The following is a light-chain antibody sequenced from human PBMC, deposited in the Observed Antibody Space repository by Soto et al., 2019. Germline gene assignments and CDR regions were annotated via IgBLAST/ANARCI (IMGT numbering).Light chain of an antibody. CDR1: SSDVGGYNY. J-gene: IGLJ2*01. Sequence: QSVLTQPASVSGSPGQSITISCTGASSDVGGYNYVSWYQQHPDKAPKLLIYEVSSRPSGVSYRFSGSKSGNTASLTISGLQAEDEADYYCTSYTTSSTVVFGGGTKLTVL. CDR3: TSYTTSSTVV. CDR2: EVS. V-gene: IGLV2-14*01.